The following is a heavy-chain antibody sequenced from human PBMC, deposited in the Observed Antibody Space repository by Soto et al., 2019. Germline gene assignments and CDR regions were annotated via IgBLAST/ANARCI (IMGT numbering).Heavy chain of an antibody. CDR2: IDDSSSVI. D-gene: IGHD3-10*01. V-gene: IGHV3-48*02. J-gene: IGHJ4*02. Sequence: EVQLVESGGGLVQPGGSLRLSCAASGFTFSAYSMNWVRRAPGKGQEWLSYIDDSSSVIHYADSAKGRFTISRDNAKNSLYLQMNSLRDDDTAVYYCARLRGESNGASPDYWGRGTLVTVSS. CDR1: GFTFSAYS. CDR3: ARLRGESNGASPDY.